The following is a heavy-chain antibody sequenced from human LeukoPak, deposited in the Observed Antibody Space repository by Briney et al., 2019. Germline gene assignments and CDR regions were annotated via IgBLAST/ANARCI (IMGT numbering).Heavy chain of an antibody. V-gene: IGHV3-11*04. CDR3: ARDRLVYSSGRDFDY. D-gene: IGHD6-19*01. CDR1: GFTFSDYY. J-gene: IGHJ4*02. CDR2: ISSSSSTI. Sequence: GGSLRLSCAASGFTFSDYYMSWIRQAPGKGLEWGSYISSSSSTIYYADSVKGRFTISRDNAKNSLYLQMNSLRAEDTAVYYCARDRLVYSSGRDFDYWGQGTLVTVSS.